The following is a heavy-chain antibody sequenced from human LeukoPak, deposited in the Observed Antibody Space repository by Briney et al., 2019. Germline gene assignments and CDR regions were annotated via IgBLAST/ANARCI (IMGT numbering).Heavy chain of an antibody. D-gene: IGHD3-10*01. CDR2: IYYSGST. CDR1: GDSINSSSDY. Sequence: MSSETLSLTCTVSGDSINSSSDYWGWIRQPPGKGLEWIGSIYYSGSTYYSPSLKSRVIISVDTSQNQFSLKVTSMTAADTAVYYCARDLYRGTYRSGAFDMWGQGTMVTVSP. J-gene: IGHJ3*02. V-gene: IGHV4-39*07. CDR3: ARDLYRGTYRSGAFDM.